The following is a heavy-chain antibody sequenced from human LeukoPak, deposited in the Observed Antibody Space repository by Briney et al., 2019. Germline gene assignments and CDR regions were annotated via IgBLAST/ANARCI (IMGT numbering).Heavy chain of an antibody. V-gene: IGHV3-30*18. CDR3: AKEGGTAYGDYEDAFDI. CDR1: GFTFSSYG. Sequence: GGSLRLSCAASGFTFSSYGMHWVRQAPGKGLEWVAVISYDGSNKYYADSVKGRLTISRDNSKNTLYLQMNSLRAEDTAVYYCAKEGGTAYGDYEDAFDIWGQGTMVTVSS. CDR2: ISYDGSNK. D-gene: IGHD4-17*01. J-gene: IGHJ3*02.